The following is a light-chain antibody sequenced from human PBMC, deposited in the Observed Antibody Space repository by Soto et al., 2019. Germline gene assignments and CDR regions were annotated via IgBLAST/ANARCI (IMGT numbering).Light chain of an antibody. CDR3: QQFSSYPLT. V-gene: IGKV3-20*01. J-gene: IGKJ4*01. Sequence: EIVMTQSPATLSVSPGERATLSCRASQSVSNNYLAWYQKKPGQAPRLLIYGASNRATGIPDRFSGGGSGTDFNLTISRLETEDLEVYYCQQFSSYPLTCGGGTKGDIK. CDR2: GAS. CDR1: QSVSNNY.